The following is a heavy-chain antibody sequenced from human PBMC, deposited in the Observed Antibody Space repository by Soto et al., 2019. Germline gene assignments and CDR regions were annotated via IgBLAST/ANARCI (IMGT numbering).Heavy chain of an antibody. CDR2: ISGRGTYI. CDR3: ARSGSSHASWFEH. V-gene: IGHV3-21*06. J-gene: IGHJ5*02. Sequence: EVQLVESGGGLVKPGGSLRLSCAASEFTFNTYSMNWVRQAPGKGLEWVSSISGRGTYIYYADSAKGRFTISRDNDKNSLYLQMNSLRAEDTAVYYCARSGSSHASWFEHWGQGTLVTVSS. CDR1: EFTFNTYS. D-gene: IGHD6-13*01.